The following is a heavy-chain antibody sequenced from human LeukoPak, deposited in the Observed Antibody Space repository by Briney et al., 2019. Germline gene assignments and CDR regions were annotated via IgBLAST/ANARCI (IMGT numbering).Heavy chain of an antibody. J-gene: IGHJ4*02. CDR1: GFTFSSYS. CDR2: ISSSSSTI. CDR3: ASRKEYTVSSVYY. V-gene: IGHV3-48*04. D-gene: IGHD5/OR15-5a*01. Sequence: GGSLRLSCAASGFTFSSYSMNWVRQAPGKGLEWVSYISSSSSTIYYADSVKGRFTISRDNAKNSLYLQMNSLRVEDSAIYYCASRKEYTVSSVYYWGRGILVTVSS.